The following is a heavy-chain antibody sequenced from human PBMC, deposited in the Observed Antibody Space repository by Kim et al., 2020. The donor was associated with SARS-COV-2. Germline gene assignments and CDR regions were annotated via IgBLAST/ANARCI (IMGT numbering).Heavy chain of an antibody. D-gene: IGHD3-10*01. Sequence: GGSLRLSCPASGFTFSNYAMHWVRQAPGKGLEYVSAISSDGGSTYYADSVKGRFTISRDNSKNMLYVQMSSLRVEDTAIYYCVTRNYYNSGSYYEGAPF. V-gene: IGHV3-64*05. CDR3: VTRNYYNSGSYYEGAPF. J-gene: IGHJ3*01. CDR2: ISSDGGST. CDR1: GFTFSNYA.